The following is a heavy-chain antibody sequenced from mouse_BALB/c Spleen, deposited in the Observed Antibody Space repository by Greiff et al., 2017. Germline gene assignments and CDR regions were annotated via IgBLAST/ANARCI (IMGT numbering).Heavy chain of an antibody. CDR3: TRDRGNYVFDY. D-gene: IGHD2-1*01. J-gene: IGHJ2*01. Sequence: EVKLVESGGGLVKPGGSLKLSCAASGFTFSSYTMSWVRQTPEKRLEWVATISSGGSYTYYPDSVKGRFTISRDNAKNTLYLQMSSLKSEDTAMYYCTRDRGNYVFDYWGQGTTLTVSS. V-gene: IGHV5-6-4*01. CDR1: GFTFSSYT. CDR2: ISSGGSYT.